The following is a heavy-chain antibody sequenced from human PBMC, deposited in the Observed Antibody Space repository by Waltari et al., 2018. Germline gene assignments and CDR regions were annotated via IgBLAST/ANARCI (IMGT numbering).Heavy chain of an antibody. CDR3: ARGRAAMASQFDY. CDR1: GGSISSGSYY. J-gene: IGHJ4*02. CDR2: IYTSGST. V-gene: IGHV4-61*02. Sequence: QVQLQESGPGLVKPSQTLSLTCTVSGGSISSGSYYWSWIRQPAGKGLEWIGRIYTSGSTNYNPSIKSRVTISVDTSKNQFSLKLSSVTAADTAVYYCARGRAAMASQFDYWGQGTLVTVSS. D-gene: IGHD5-18*01.